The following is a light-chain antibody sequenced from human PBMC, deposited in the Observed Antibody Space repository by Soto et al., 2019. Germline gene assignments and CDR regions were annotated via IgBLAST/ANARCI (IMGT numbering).Light chain of an antibody. CDR1: QSVLYSSSNKNY. CDR3: QQHYSTPPWT. Sequence: DIVMTQSPDSLAVSMSERATINCKSSQSVLYSSSNKNYLAWYQQKPGQPPKLIISWASTRESGVPDRFSGSESGTDFTLTISSLQDEDVAICHCQQHYSTPPWTFGQGTKVEIK. V-gene: IGKV4-1*01. CDR2: WAS. J-gene: IGKJ1*01.